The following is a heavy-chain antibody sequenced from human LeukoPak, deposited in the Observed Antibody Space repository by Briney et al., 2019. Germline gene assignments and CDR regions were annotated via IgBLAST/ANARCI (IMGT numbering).Heavy chain of an antibody. V-gene: IGHV4-59*01. Sequence: SETLSLTCTVSGGSISNYYWSWIRQPPGKGLEWIGYIYYSGSTNYNPSLKSRVTISVDTSKNQFSLKLSSVTAADTVVYYCARVREGMVRGVIITWVYYYYMDVWGKGTTVTISS. CDR2: IYYSGST. CDR1: GGSISNYY. CDR3: ARVREGMVRGVIITWVYYYYMDV. D-gene: IGHD3-10*01. J-gene: IGHJ6*03.